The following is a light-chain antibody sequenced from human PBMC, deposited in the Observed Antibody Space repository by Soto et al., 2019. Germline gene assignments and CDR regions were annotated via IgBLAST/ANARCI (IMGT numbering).Light chain of an antibody. J-gene: IGKJ2*01. V-gene: IGKV1-39*01. CDR2: AAS. CDR1: QSISTY. Sequence: DLPMTQSPSSLSASVGDRVTITCRASQSISTYLNWYQHKPGKAPKVLIYAASSLQSGVPSRFSGSGSGTDFTLTISSLQPEDFATYYCQQSYSTQYTFGQGTKLEIK. CDR3: QQSYSTQYT.